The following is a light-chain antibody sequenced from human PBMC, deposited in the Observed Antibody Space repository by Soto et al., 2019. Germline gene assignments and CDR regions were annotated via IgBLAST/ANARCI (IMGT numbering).Light chain of an antibody. V-gene: IGLV2-14*01. Sequence: QSALTQPASVSGSPGQSITVSCTGTSSDVGGYIYVSWYQQHPGKAHKLMIYEVSNRPSGVSNLFSGSKSGNTASLTISGLQAEDEADYYCSSYTSSSTLVVFGGATKLTVL. CDR3: SSYTSSSTLVV. CDR2: EVS. J-gene: IGLJ2*01. CDR1: SSDVGGYIY.